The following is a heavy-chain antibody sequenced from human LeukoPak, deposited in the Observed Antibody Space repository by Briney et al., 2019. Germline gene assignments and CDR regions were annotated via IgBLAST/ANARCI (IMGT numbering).Heavy chain of an antibody. Sequence: PSETLSLTCTVSGGSISNGVYYWSWIRQYPGKGLEWIGYIYYSGSTYYSPSLKSRLTMSVDTSKNQFSLKLSSLTAADTAVYYCARAAYCGGDCYLFDYWGQGTLVTVFS. CDR1: GGSISNGVYY. CDR2: IYYSGST. CDR3: ARAAYCGGDCYLFDY. V-gene: IGHV4-30-4*08. D-gene: IGHD2-21*02. J-gene: IGHJ4*02.